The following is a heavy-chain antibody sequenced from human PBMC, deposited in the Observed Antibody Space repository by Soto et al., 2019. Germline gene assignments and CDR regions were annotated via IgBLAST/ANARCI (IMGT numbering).Heavy chain of an antibody. V-gene: IGHV1-69*13. Sequence: GASVKVSCKASGGTFSSYAISWVRQAPGQGLEWMGGIIPIFGTANYAQKFQGRVTITADESTSTAYMELSSLRSEDTAVYYCASERRSTIAVDGYDYWGQGTLVTVSS. D-gene: IGHD6-19*01. J-gene: IGHJ4*02. CDR1: GGTFSSYA. CDR2: IIPIFGTA. CDR3: ASERRSTIAVDGYDY.